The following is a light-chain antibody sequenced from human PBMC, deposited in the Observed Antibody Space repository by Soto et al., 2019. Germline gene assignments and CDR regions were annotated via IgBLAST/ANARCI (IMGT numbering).Light chain of an antibody. J-gene: IGKJ3*01. CDR2: GAS. V-gene: IGKV3-20*01. CDR1: QSVSSSY. CDR3: QQYGSSQFT. Sequence: EIVLTQSPGTLSLSPGERATLSCRASQSVSSSYLAWYQQKPGQAPRLLIHGASSRATGIPDRFSGSGSGTDFTLPTSRLEREDFAVYYCQQYGSSQFTFGPGTKVDIK.